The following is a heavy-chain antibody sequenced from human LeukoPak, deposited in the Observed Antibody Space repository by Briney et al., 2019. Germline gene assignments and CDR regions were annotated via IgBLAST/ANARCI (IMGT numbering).Heavy chain of an antibody. CDR3: AREQYGDYTFDY. CDR1: GYTFATYY. D-gene: IGHD4-17*01. Sequence: ASVKVSCKASGYTFATYYMHWVRQAPGQGLEWMGVINPSGGSTSYAQKFQGRVTMTRDTSTSTVHMELSSLRSEDTAVYYCAREQYGDYTFDYWGQGTLVTVSS. J-gene: IGHJ4*02. CDR2: INPSGGST. V-gene: IGHV1-46*01.